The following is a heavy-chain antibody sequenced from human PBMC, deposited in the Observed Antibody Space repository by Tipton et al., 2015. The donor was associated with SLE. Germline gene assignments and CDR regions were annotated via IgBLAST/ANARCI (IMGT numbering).Heavy chain of an antibody. CDR2: ISGYNGNT. V-gene: IGHV1-18*04. D-gene: IGHD3-22*01. CDR3: TRVEVDYYDSSGYFADY. CDR1: GYTFTSYG. Sequence: QSGPEVKKPGASVKVSCKASGYTFTSYGISWVRQAPGQGLEWMGWISGYNGNTNYAQKLQGRVTMTTDTSTSTAYMELRSLRSDDTAVYYCTRVEVDYYDSSGYFADYWGQGTLVTVSS. J-gene: IGHJ4*02.